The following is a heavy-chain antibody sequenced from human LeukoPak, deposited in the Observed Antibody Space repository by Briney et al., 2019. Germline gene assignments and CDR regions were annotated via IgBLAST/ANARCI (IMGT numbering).Heavy chain of an antibody. CDR3: ARQDDSNYFDY. J-gene: IGHJ4*02. V-gene: IGHV4-38-2*02. Sequence: SETLSLTCTVSGYSISSGYYWGWIRQPPGKGLEWIGSIYHSGSTYYNPSLKSRVTISVDTSKNQFSLKLSSVTAADTAVYYCARQDDSNYFDYWGQGTLVTVSS. D-gene: IGHD1-1*01. CDR1: GYSISSGYY. CDR2: IYHSGST.